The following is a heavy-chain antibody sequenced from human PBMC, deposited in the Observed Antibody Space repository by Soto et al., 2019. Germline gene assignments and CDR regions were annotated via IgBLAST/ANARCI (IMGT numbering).Heavy chain of an antibody. CDR1: GGTFSRYA. J-gene: IGHJ5*02. V-gene: IGHV1-69*13. D-gene: IGHD1-26*01. CDR3: ARAIVGPTTTGWLDP. CDR2: IIPIFGTA. Sequence: APVKASCKASGGTFSRYATSWVRQAPGQGLEWMGGIIPIFGTANYAQKFQGRVTITADESTSPAYMELSSLRFEDTAVYYCARAIVGPTTTGWLDPWGQGTLVTVSS.